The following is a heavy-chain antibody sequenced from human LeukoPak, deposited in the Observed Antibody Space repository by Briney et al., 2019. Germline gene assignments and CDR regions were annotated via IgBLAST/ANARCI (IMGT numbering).Heavy chain of an antibody. Sequence: GGSLRLSCAASGFTFSSYSMNWVRQAPGKGLEWVSSISNSSSYIYYADSVKGRFTISRDNAKNSLYLQMNSLRAEDTAVYYCARDYSSGYYYVGDYWGQGTLVTVSS. J-gene: IGHJ4*02. CDR2: ISNSSSYI. CDR1: GFTFSSYS. D-gene: IGHD3-22*01. V-gene: IGHV3-21*01. CDR3: ARDYSSGYYYVGDY.